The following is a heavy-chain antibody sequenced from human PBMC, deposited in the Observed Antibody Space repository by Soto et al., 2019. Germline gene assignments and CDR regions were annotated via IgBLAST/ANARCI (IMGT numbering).Heavy chain of an antibody. CDR3: AHRQRTVVVGAPFDL. J-gene: IGHJ4*02. CDR2: IYWDDDK. V-gene: IGHV2-5*02. D-gene: IGHD2-15*01. CDR1: RVSLTTSGVG. Sequence: QITLRESGPTLVQPTQTLTLTCTLSRVSLTTSGVGVGWIRQPPGKALEWLALIYWDDDKRFSPSLKSRLATPRTPSQXHVVMTMTDMAPVDTAIYYCAHRQRTVVVGAPFDLWGQGSQVTVSS.